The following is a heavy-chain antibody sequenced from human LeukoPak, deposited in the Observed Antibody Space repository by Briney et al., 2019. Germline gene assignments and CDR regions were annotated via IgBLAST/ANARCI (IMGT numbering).Heavy chain of an antibody. CDR3: ARVLGSGSGRDVGWFDP. Sequence: SETLSLTCTVSGYSISSGFYWGWIRQPPGKGLEWIGSIYHSGSTYYNPSLKSRVTISLDTSKNQFSLKLSSVTAADTAVYYCARVLGSGSGRDVGWFDPWGQGTLVTVSS. J-gene: IGHJ5*02. D-gene: IGHD6-25*01. V-gene: IGHV4-38-2*02. CDR2: IYHSGST. CDR1: GYSISSGFY.